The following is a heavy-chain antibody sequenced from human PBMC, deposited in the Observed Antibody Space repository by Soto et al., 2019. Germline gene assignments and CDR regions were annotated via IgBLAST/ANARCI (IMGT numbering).Heavy chain of an antibody. CDR1: GFTFTSSA. J-gene: IGHJ4*02. D-gene: IGHD4-17*01. V-gene: IGHV1-58*02. Sequence: VASVKVSCKASGFTFTSSAMQWVRQARGQRLEWIGWIVVGSGSTNYAQKFQERVTITRDMSTSTAYMELSSLRSEDTAVYYCAASFSTVTTLDYWGQGTLVTVSS. CDR3: AASFSTVTTLDY. CDR2: IVVGSGST.